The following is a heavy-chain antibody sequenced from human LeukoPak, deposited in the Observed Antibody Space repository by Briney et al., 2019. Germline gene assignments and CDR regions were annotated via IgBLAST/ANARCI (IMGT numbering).Heavy chain of an antibody. CDR3: AKGLGAVAGTFPFDY. D-gene: IGHD6-19*01. Sequence: GGSLRLSCAASGITFDDYAMHWVRQAPGKGLEWVSGISWNSGSIGYADSVKGRFTISRDNAKNSLYLQMNSLRAEDTALYYCAKGLGAVAGTFPFDYWGQGTLVTVSS. CDR2: ISWNSGSI. CDR1: GITFDDYA. V-gene: IGHV3-9*01. J-gene: IGHJ4*02.